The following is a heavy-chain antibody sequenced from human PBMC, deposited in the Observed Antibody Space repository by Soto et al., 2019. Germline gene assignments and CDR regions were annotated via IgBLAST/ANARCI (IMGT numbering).Heavy chain of an antibody. CDR2: IYPGDSDT. V-gene: IGHV5-51*01. D-gene: IGHD2-15*01. Sequence: EVQLVQSGAEVKKPGESLKISCKGSGYSFTSYWIGWVRQMPGKGLEWMGIIYPGDSDTRYSPSFQGQVTISADKSISTAYLQGSSLKASDTAMYYCARHLAGRRSYYYYYGMDVWGQGTTVTVSS. J-gene: IGHJ6*02. CDR3: ARHLAGRRSYYYYYGMDV. CDR1: GYSFTSYW.